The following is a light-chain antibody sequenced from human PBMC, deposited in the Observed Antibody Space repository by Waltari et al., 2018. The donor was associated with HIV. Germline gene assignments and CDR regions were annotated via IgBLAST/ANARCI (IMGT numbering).Light chain of an antibody. CDR3: QQYFSTPWT. V-gene: IGKV4-1*01. J-gene: IGKJ1*01. CDR1: QTVLYTSNTKNY. CDR2: WAS. Sequence: DIVMTQSPDSLAASLGERATSNGKSNQTVLYTSNTKNYLAWYQQKPGQPPKLLIYWASTRESGVPDRFSGSGSGTDFTLTIRSLQAEDVAVYYCQQYFSTPWTFGQGTKVEIK.